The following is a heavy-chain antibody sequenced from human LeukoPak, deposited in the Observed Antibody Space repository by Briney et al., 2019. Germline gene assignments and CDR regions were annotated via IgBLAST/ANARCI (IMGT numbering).Heavy chain of an antibody. V-gene: IGHV4-59*01. CDR1: GDSISPYY. CDR3: ARTRSGYSTLGY. J-gene: IGHJ4*02. CDR2: VFYTGST. D-gene: IGHD1-26*01. Sequence: PSETLSLTCTVSGDSISPYYWSWIRQPSGGGLEWIGYVFYTGSTNYNPSLKSRVTISVDTSRNQFSLKLTSVTAADTAVYYCARTRSGYSTLGYWGQGTLVTVSS.